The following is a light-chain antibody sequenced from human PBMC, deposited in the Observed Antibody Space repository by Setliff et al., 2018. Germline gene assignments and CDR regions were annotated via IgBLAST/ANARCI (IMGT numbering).Light chain of an antibody. CDR3: CSYAGNSYV. V-gene: IGLV2-11*01. CDR1: SSDVGGYHY. J-gene: IGLJ1*01. CDR2: NVN. Sequence: QSVLTQPRSVSGSPGQSVTISCTGTSSDVGGYHYGGDYYVSWYQQYPGKAPKLIIYNVNQRPSGVPDRFSGSRSGVTASLTISGLQAGDESDYYCCSYAGNSYVFGTGTKVTVL.